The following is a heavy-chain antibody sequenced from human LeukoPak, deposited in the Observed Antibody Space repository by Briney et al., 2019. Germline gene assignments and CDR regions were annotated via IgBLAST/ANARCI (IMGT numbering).Heavy chain of an antibody. CDR3: ARDRGRVAGEYFDY. Sequence: GGSLRLSCAASGFTFSDVYMSWIRQAPGKGLEWVSYISSSGSSTKYADSVKGRFTTSRDNAKNTLYLQMNSLRVEDTAVYYCARDRGRVAGEYFDYWGQTTRVTVSS. CDR2: ISSSGSST. V-gene: IGHV3-11*06. J-gene: IGHJ4*02. D-gene: IGHD6-19*01. CDR1: GFTFSDVY.